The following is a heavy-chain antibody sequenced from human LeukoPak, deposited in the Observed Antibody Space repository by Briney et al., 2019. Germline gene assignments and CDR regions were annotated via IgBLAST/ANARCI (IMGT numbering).Heavy chain of an antibody. V-gene: IGHV1-3*01. Sequence: ASVKVSCKASGYTFTSYAMHWVRQAPGQRLEWMGWINAGNGNTKYSQKFQGRVTITRDTSPSTAYMELSSLRSEDTAVYYCAREKPLREQREAFDNWGQGTMVTGSS. CDR3: AREKPLREQREAFDN. CDR2: INAGNGNT. J-gene: IGHJ3*02. CDR1: GYTFTSYA. D-gene: IGHD1-26*01.